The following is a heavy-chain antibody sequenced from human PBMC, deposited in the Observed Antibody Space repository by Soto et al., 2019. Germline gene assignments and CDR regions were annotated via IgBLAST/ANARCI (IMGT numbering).Heavy chain of an antibody. CDR2: IYYSGST. J-gene: IGHJ3*02. CDR3: ARYQGGSYDPADI. CDR1: GGSISSYY. D-gene: IGHD1-26*01. V-gene: IGHV4-59*01. Sequence: SETLSLTCTVSGGSISSYYWSWIRQPPGKGLEWIGYIYYSGSTNYNPSLKSRVTISVDTSKNQFSLKLSSVTAADTAVYYCARYQGGSYDPADIWGQGTMVTVSS.